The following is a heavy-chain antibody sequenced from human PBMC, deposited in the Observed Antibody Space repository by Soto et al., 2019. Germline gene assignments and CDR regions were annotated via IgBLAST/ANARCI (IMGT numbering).Heavy chain of an antibody. Sequence: GSLRLSCAASGFTFSNYAMTWVRQAPGKGLEWVSGISGSGSSIYYADSVKGRFTISRDNSKNTLYLQMNSLRAEDTAVYYCAKGGDSSSWKNWFDPWGQGTLVTAPQ. CDR1: GFTFSNYA. V-gene: IGHV3-23*01. D-gene: IGHD6-13*01. CDR2: ISGSGSSI. J-gene: IGHJ5*02. CDR3: AKGGDSSSWKNWFDP.